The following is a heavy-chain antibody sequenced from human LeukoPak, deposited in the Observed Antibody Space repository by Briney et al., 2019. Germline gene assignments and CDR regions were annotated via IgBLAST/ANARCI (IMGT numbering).Heavy chain of an antibody. CDR1: GGSISSSSYY. CDR2: IYYSGST. V-gene: IGHV4-39*01. CDR3: ARSWFSTGPADY. Sequence: NSSETLSLTCTVSGGSISSSSYYWGWIRQPPGKGLEWIGSIYYSGSTYYNPSLKSRVTISVDTSKNQFSLKLTSVTAADTAVYYCARSWFSTGPADYWGQGTLVTVSS. J-gene: IGHJ4*02. D-gene: IGHD6-13*01.